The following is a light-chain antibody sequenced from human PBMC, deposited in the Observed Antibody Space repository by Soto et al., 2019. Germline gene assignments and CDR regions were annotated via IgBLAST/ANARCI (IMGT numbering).Light chain of an antibody. CDR1: QNVVTN. V-gene: IGKV3-15*01. CDR3: QQYGSSTWT. CDR2: GAS. J-gene: IGKJ1*01. Sequence: EIVMTQSPATLSVSPGERATLSCRASQNVVTNLAWYQQIPGQAPRLLIYGASTRATGIPARFSGSGSGTDFTLTISRLEPEDFAVYYCQQYGSSTWTFGQGTKVDIK.